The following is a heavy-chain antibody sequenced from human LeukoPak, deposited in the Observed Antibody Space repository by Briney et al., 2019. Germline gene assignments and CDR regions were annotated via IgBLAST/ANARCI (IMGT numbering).Heavy chain of an antibody. V-gene: IGHV4-39*01. CDR2: IYYSGST. CDR1: GGSISSSSYY. Sequence: SETLSLTCTVSGGSISSSSYYWGWIRQPPGKGLEWIGSIYYSGSTYYNPSLKSRVTISVDTSKNQFSLKLSSVTAADTAVYYCASRVYYDFWGGFQSDYWGQGTLVTVSS. J-gene: IGHJ4*02. CDR3: ASRVYYDFWGGFQSDY. D-gene: IGHD3-3*01.